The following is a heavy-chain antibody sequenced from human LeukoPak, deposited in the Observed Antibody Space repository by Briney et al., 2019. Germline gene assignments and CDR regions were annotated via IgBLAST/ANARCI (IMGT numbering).Heavy chain of an antibody. J-gene: IGHJ4*02. CDR2: IGSSGGST. CDR1: GFIFSSYA. CDR3: AKGYCSSTSRPLGY. V-gene: IGHV3-23*01. D-gene: IGHD2-2*01. Sequence: GGSLRLSCAASGFIFSSYAMSWVRQAPGKGLEWVSTIGSSGGSTYYADSVKGRFTISRANSKNTLYLQMNTLRAEDTAVYYCAKGYCSSTSRPLGYWGQGTLVTVSS.